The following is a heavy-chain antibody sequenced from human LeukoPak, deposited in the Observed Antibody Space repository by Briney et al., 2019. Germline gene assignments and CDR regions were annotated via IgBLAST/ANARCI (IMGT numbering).Heavy chain of an antibody. CDR2: INQDGSAK. D-gene: IGHD3-3*01. V-gene: IGHV3-7*01. Sequence: PGGSLRLSCAASGFTFSGSWMSWVGQAPGKGLEWVANINQDGSAKNYLDSVKGRFTISIDRGKNSLYLQMNSLRDEDTAVYYCARELSWSGRDYWGQGTLVTVSS. CDR1: GFTFSGSW. J-gene: IGHJ4*02. CDR3: ARELSWSGRDY.